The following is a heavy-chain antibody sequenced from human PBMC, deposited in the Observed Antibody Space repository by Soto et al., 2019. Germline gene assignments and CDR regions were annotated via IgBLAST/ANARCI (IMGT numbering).Heavy chain of an antibody. CDR2: IYHSGST. Sequence: SETLSLTCAVSGGSISSGGYSWSWIRQPPGKGLEWIGYIYHSGSTYYNPSLKSRVTISVDRSKNQFSLKLSSVTAADTSVYYWPGQHYYNSSVYYVVYWGQGPLVTVSS. J-gene: IGHJ4*02. V-gene: IGHV4-30-2*01. D-gene: IGHD3-22*01. CDR3: PGQHYYNSSVYYVVY. CDR1: GGSISSGGYS.